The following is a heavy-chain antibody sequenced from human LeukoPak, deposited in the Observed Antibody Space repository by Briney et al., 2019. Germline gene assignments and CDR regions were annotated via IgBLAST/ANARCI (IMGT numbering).Heavy chain of an antibody. J-gene: IGHJ4*02. D-gene: IGHD2-8*01. CDR1: GFPLCDFF. V-gene: IGHV3-23*01. CDR2: TNSGGYST. CDR3: AKQSYARSLGE. Sequence: WGSLRLSCATSGFPLCDFFMSWVPPGQGHGREWISTTNSGGYSTDYAESVKGRFTISRDNSKNTLYLQMSSLRVEDTAMYYCAKQSYARSLGEGGPGTLVTVSS.